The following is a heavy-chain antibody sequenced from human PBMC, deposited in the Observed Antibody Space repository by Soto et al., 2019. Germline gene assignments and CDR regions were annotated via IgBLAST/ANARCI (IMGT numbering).Heavy chain of an antibody. CDR1: GYTFTSHW. J-gene: IGHJ6*02. CDR2: IDPSDSYI. CDR3: ARPRGQIDYYGMDV. Sequence: PGESLKISCKGSGYTFTSHWISWVRQMPGKGLEWMGRIDPSDSYINYSPSFQGHVTISADKSISTAYLQWSSLKASGTAMYYCARPRGQIDYYGMDVWGQGTTVTVSS. V-gene: IGHV5-10-1*01.